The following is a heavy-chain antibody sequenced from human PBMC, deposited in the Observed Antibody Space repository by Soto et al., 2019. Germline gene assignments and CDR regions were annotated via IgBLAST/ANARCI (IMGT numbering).Heavy chain of an antibody. CDR2: IIPIFNST. CDR1: GSRFSNYV. Sequence: QVQLVQSGAEVKTPGSSLKVSCKVSGSRFSNYVISWVRQAPGHGLEWLGRIIPIFNSTKYAQSFQGRVTITADKSTSTASLELSSLSSADTAVYYCAREGRGEKAGYNGLVSLGYWGQGTLVAVSS. V-gene: IGHV1-69*06. D-gene: IGHD2-2*02. CDR3: AREGRGEKAGYNGLVSLGY. J-gene: IGHJ4*02.